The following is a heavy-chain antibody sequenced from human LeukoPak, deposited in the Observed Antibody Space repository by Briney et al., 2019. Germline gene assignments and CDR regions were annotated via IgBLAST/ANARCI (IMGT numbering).Heavy chain of an antibody. CDR3: ARDRQPYYYYYMDV. CDR2: INAGNGNT. D-gene: IGHD1-1*01. V-gene: IGHV1-3*01. Sequence: GGSLRLSCAASGYTFTSYAMHWVRQAPGQRLEWMGWINAGNGNTKYSQKFQGRVTITTDESTSTAYMELSSLRSEDTAVYYCARDRQPYYYYYMDVWGKGTTVTVSS. J-gene: IGHJ6*03. CDR1: GYTFTSYA.